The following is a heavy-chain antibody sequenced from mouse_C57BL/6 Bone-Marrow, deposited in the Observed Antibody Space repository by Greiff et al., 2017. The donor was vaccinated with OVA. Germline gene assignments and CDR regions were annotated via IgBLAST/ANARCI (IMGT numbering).Heavy chain of an antibody. J-gene: IGHJ2*01. CDR1: GYTFTSYG. CDR3: ARSGDGYLGVY. V-gene: IGHV1-81*01. D-gene: IGHD2-3*01. Sequence: VMLVESGAELARPGASVKLSCKASGYTFTSYGISWVKQRTGQGLEWIGEIYPRSGNTYYNEKFKGKATLTADKSSSTAYMELRSLTSEDSAVYFCARSGDGYLGVYWGQGTTLTVSS. CDR2: IYPRSGNT.